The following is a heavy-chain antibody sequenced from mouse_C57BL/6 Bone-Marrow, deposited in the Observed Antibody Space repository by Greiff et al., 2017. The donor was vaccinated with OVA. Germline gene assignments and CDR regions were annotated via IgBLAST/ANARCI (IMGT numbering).Heavy chain of an antibody. CDR2: INPSSGYT. J-gene: IGHJ4*01. CDR3: ARWYYAMDY. Sequence: QVHVKQSGAELAKPGASVKLSCKASGYTFTSYWMHWVKQRHGQGREWIGYINPSSGYTKYNQKFKDKATLTADKSSSTAYMQLSSLTYEDSAVYYCARWYYAMDYWGQGTSVTVSS. V-gene: IGHV1-7*01. CDR1: GYTFTSYW.